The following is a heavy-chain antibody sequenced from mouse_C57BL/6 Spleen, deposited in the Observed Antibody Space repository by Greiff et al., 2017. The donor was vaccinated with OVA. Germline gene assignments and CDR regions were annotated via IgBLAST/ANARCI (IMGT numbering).Heavy chain of an antibody. J-gene: IGHJ2*01. D-gene: IGHD4-1*01. CDR2: ISDGGSYT. V-gene: IGHV5-4*01. Sequence: EVKLVESGGGLVKPGGSLKLSCAASGFTFSSYAMSWVRQTPEKRLEWVATISDGGSYTYYPDNVKGRFTISRDNAKNNLYLQMSHLKSEDTAMYYCARDEGNWALDYWGQGTTLTVSS. CDR3: ARDEGNWALDY. CDR1: GFTFSSYA.